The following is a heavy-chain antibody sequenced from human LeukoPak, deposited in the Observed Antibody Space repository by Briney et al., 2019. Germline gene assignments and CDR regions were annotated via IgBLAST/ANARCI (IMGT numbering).Heavy chain of an antibody. J-gene: IGHJ3*01. Sequence: PGGSLRLSCSASGFTFSRYAMHWVRQAPGKGLEYVSGINDNGGRTHYGDSVKGRFSISRDNSKNTLSLQMNSLRVEDTAIYYCAKDIQLSTWGRGTMVTVSS. CDR2: INDNGGRT. V-gene: IGHV3-64*04. CDR3: AKDIQLST. D-gene: IGHD5-24*01. CDR1: GFTFSRYA.